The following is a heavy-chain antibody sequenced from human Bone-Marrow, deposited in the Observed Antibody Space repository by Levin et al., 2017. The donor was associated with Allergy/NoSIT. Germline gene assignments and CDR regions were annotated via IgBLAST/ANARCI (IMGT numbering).Heavy chain of an antibody. V-gene: IGHV5-10-1*01. CDR2: IDPSDSYS. CDR3: ARQLDIAVAGADY. J-gene: IGHJ4*02. CDR1: GYSFPNYW. Sequence: GGSLRLSCQGSGYSFPNYWINWVRQMPGEGLEWMGRIDPSDSYSNYNPSFQGHVTISVDKSISTVYLQVSSLKASDTAMYYCARQLDIAVAGADYWGQGTLVTVSS. D-gene: IGHD6-19*01.